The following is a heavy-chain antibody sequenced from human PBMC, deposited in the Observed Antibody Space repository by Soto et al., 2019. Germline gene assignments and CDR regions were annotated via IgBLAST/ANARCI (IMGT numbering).Heavy chain of an antibody. CDR2: IIPIFGTA. CDR3: ARGEKLDPAATKLYYYYGMDV. J-gene: IGHJ6*02. CDR1: GGTFSSYA. V-gene: IGHV1-69*13. Sequence: ASVKVSCKASGGTFSSYAISWVRQAPGQGLEWMGGIIPIFGTANYAQKFQGRVTITADESTSTAYMELSSLRSEDTAVYYCARGEKLDPAATKLYYYYGMDVWGQGTTVTVSS. D-gene: IGHD2-2*01.